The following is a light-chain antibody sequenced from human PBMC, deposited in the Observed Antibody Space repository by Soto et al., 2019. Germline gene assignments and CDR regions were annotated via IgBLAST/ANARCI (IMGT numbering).Light chain of an antibody. CDR2: RTS. J-gene: IGKJ1*01. CDR3: QQYDSSPRT. V-gene: IGKV3-15*01. CDR1: HNINEN. Sequence: IVMTQSPAPLSVSPGERATLSCRASHNINENLAWYQQKPGQAPRLLMFRTSTRATGVPDRFSGSGSGTDFTLTSSRLEPDDFAVYSGQQYDSSPRTFGQGTKVESK.